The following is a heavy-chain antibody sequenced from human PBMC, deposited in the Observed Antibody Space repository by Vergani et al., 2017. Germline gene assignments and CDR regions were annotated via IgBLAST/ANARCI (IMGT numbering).Heavy chain of an antibody. D-gene: IGHD2-2*01. CDR2: IVVGSGNT. V-gene: IGHV1-58*02. J-gene: IGHJ6*02. Sequence: QMQLVQSGPEVKKPGTSVKVSCKASGFTFTSSAMQWVRQARGQRLEWIGWIVVGSGNTNYAQKFQERVTITRDMSTSTAYMELSSLRSEDTAVYYCAADRFLHCSSTSCPYYGMDVWGQGTTVTVSS. CDR3: AADRFLHCSSTSCPYYGMDV. CDR1: GFTFTSSA.